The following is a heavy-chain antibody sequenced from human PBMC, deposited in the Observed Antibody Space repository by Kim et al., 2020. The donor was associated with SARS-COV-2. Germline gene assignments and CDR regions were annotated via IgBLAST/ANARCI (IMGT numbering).Heavy chain of an antibody. CDR2: ITTSGT. D-gene: IGHD3-10*01. CDR3: AKALLGESSFAMVD. V-gene: IGHV3-23*01. Sequence: GGSLRLSCAASGFTFPTFPMRWVRQAPGQGLEWVSSITTSGTWNADSVKGRFTISRDDSKNTLYLQMNSLRAEDTDAYYCAKALLGESSFAMVDWGQGTT. J-gene: IGHJ6*02. CDR1: GFTFPTFP.